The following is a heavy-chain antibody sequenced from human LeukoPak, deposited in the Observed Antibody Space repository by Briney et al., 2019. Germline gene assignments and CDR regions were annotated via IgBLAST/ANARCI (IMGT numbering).Heavy chain of an antibody. D-gene: IGHD3-16*01. V-gene: IGHV3-23*01. CDR2: ISGSGGST. CDR3: AKSLIHPYYFDY. J-gene: IGHJ4*02. Sequence: GGSLRLSCAASGFTFSSYAMSWVRQAPGRGLEWVSAISGSGGSTYYADSVKGRFTISRDNSKNTLYLQMNSLRAEDTAVYYCAKSLIHPYYFDYWGQGTLVTVSS. CDR1: GFTFSSYA.